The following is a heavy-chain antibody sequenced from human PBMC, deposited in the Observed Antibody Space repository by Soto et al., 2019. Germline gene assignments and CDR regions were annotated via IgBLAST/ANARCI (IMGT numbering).Heavy chain of an antibody. D-gene: IGHD3-22*01. J-gene: IGHJ4*02. Sequence: PSETLSLTCAVYGGSFSGYYWSWIRQPPGKGLEWRGEINHSGSTNYNPSLKSRVTISVDTSKNQFSLKLSSVTAADTAVYYCARRNRLYYYDSSSWFDYWGQGTLVTVSS. CDR1: GGSFSGYY. CDR3: ARRNRLYYYDSSSWFDY. V-gene: IGHV4-34*01. CDR2: INHSGST.